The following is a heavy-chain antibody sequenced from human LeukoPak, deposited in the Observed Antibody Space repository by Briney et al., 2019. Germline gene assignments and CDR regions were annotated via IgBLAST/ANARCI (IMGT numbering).Heavy chain of an antibody. CDR1: GYRFTNYW. CDR2: TYPRDSDT. Sequence: GESLKISCKGSGYRFTNYWIAWVRQMPGKGLEWMGITYPRDSDTRYSPSFQGQVTISADKSISTAYLQWSSLKASDSAMYYCARGPSPEYFDYWGQGTLVIVSS. J-gene: IGHJ4*02. CDR3: ARGPSPEYFDY. V-gene: IGHV5-51*01.